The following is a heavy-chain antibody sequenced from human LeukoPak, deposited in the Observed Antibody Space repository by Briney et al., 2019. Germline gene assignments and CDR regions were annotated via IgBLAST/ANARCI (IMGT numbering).Heavy chain of an antibody. D-gene: IGHD2-2*02. J-gene: IGHJ4*02. CDR2: IYYSGST. Sequence: SETLSLTCTVSGGSISSSSYYWGWIRQPPGKGLEWIANIYYSGSTYYNPSLKSRVTISVDTSKNQFSLKLSSVTAADTAVYYCARRLRDELLYWGYFDYWGQGTLVTVSS. CDR1: GGSISSSSYY. CDR3: ARRLRDELLYWGYFDY. V-gene: IGHV4-39*07.